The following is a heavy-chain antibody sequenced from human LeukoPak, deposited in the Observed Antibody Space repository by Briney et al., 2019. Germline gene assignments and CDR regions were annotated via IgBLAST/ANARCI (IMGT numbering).Heavy chain of an antibody. J-gene: IGHJ4*02. CDR1: GFTFSSYG. V-gene: IGHV3-23*01. CDR2: ISGSGGST. CDR3: AKDLGRSLGELSFASPGLIDY. D-gene: IGHD3-16*02. Sequence: QAGGSLRLSCAASGFTFSSYGMSWVRQAPGKGLEWVSAISGSGGSTYYADSVKGRFTISRDNSKNTLYLQMNCLRAEDTAVYYCAKDLGRSLGELSFASPGLIDYWGQGTLVTVSS.